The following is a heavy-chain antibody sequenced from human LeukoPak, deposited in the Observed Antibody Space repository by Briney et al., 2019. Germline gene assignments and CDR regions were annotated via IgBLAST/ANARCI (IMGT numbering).Heavy chain of an antibody. CDR2: INSDGSST. CDR3: ARDSYCSSTSCYQSRSLDY. Sequence: GGSLRLSCAASGFTFSSYWMHWVRQAPGKGLVWVSRINSDGSSTSYADSVKGRFTISRDNAKNTLYLQMNSLRAEDTAVYYCARDSYCSSTSCYQSRSLDYWGQGTLVTVSS. J-gene: IGHJ4*02. V-gene: IGHV3-74*01. CDR1: GFTFSSYW. D-gene: IGHD2-2*01.